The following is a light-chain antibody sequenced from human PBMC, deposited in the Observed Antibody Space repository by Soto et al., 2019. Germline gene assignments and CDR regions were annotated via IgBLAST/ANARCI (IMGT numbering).Light chain of an antibody. Sequence: DIVMTQSPDSLAVSLGERATINCKSGESVLYSSNNKNYLAWYQQKPGQPPKLLIYWASTRESGVPDRFSGSGSGTDFTLTISSLQAEDVAVYHCQQYNSTPPTFGQGTKVDIK. V-gene: IGKV4-1*01. CDR3: QQYNSTPPT. CDR2: WAS. J-gene: IGKJ1*01. CDR1: ESVLYSSNNKNY.